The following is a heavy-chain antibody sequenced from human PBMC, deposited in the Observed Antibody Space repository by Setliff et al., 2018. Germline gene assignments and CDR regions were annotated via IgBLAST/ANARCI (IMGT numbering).Heavy chain of an antibody. V-gene: IGHV4-39*07. CDR2: IYHSGST. J-gene: IGHJ4*02. D-gene: IGHD6-13*01. CDR1: GGSITSRSYY. Sequence: SETLSLTCSVSGGSITSRSYYWGWIRQSPGKGLEWIGSIYHSGSTYYNPSLKSRVTISVDTSKNQFSLKLSSVTAADTAVYYCARGGQQLYYFDYWGQGTLVT. CDR3: ARGGQQLYYFDY.